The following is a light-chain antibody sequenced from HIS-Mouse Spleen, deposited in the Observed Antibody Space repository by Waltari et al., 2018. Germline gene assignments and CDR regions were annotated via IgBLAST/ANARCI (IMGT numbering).Light chain of an antibody. J-gene: IGLJ2*01. CDR2: EVS. Sequence: QSALTQPPSASGSPGQSVTISCTGTSSDVGGYNYVSWYQQHPDKAPKLMIYEVSKGPSGVPVRFSGSKFGNTASLTVSGLQAEDEADYYCSSYAGSNNWVFGGGTKLTVL. CDR3: SSYAGSNNWV. V-gene: IGLV2-8*01. CDR1: SSDVGGYNY.